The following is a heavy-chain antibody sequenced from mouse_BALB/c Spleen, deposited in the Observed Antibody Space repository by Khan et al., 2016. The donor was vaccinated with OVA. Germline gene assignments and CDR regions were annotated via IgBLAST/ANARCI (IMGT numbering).Heavy chain of an antibody. J-gene: IGHJ4*01. V-gene: IGHV9-3-1*01. D-gene: IGHD2-10*01. CDR1: GYTFTNYG. CDR3: ARPPYFSYTLDY. CDR2: INTYTGEP. Sequence: QIQLVQSGPELKTPGETVKISCKASGYTFTNYGMNWVKQSPGKALKWMGWINTYTGEPTYADDFKGRFAFSLETSASTAYLQINNLKDEDTATFCCARPPYFSYTLDYWGQGTSVNVSS.